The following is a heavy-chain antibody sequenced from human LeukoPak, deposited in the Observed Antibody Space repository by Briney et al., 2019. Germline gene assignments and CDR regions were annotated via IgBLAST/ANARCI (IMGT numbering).Heavy chain of an antibody. J-gene: IGHJ4*02. CDR2: ISSNGGST. V-gene: IGHV3-64*01. Sequence: GGSLRLSCAASGFTFSSYAMHWVRQAPGKELEYVSAISSNGGSTYYANSVKGRFTISRDNSKNTLYLQMGSLRAEDMAVYYCARGEPSDYWGQGTLVTVSS. CDR1: GFTFSSYA. CDR3: ARGEPSDY.